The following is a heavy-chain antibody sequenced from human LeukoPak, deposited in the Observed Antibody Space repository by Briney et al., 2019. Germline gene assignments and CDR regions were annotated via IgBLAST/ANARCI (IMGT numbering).Heavy chain of an antibody. J-gene: IGHJ6*03. D-gene: IGHD1-14*01. CDR2: ISYDGSNK. V-gene: IGHV3-30*03. CDR1: GFTFSTYS. CDR3: ARDNQISYYYYYYMDV. Sequence: GGSLRLSCAASGFTFSTYSMNWVRQAPGKGLEWVAVISYDGSNKYYADSVKGRFTISRDNSKNTLYLQMNSLRAEDTAVYYCARDNQISYYYYYYMDVWGKGTTVTVSS.